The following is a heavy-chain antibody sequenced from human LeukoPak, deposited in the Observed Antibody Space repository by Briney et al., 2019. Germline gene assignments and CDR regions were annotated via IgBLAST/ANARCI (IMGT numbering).Heavy chain of an antibody. CDR1: GGSISSYY. V-gene: IGHV4-59*12. D-gene: IGHD5-18*01. Sequence: PSETLSLTCTVSGGSISSYYWSWIRQPPGKGLEWIGYIYYSGSTNYNPSLKSRVTISVDTSKNQFSLKLSSVTAADTAVYYCARAGDDGYNYGHSNFDYWGQGTLVTVSS. CDR2: IYYSGST. CDR3: ARAGDDGYNYGHSNFDY. J-gene: IGHJ4*02.